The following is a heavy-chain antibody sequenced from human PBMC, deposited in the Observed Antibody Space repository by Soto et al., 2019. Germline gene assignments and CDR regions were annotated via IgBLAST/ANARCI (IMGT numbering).Heavy chain of an antibody. CDR1: GGSISDDSY. J-gene: IGHJ5*01. D-gene: IGHD2-2*01. CDR2: IYHTGNT. V-gene: IGHV4-30-4*01. Sequence: NPSETLSLTCTVSGGSISDDSYWSWIRQTPGKGLEWIGYIYHTGNTYYNPSLRSRVSISVDKSKSQFSLKLISVTAADTAVYFCARDEYKLLSSVSWFDSWGQGTLVTVSS. CDR3: ARDEYKLLSSVSWFDS.